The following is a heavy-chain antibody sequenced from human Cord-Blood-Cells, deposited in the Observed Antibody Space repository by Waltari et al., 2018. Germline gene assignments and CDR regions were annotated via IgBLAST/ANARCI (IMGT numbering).Heavy chain of an antibody. J-gene: IGHJ3*02. D-gene: IGHD7-27*01. Sequence: QVQLVESGGGVVQPGRSLRRSCAASGFTFSSYACRGVRQAPGRGLEWVAVISYDGSNKYYADSERGRFTISRNNSKNTLYLQMNSLRAEDTAVYYCAGESGDAFDIWGQGTMVTVSS. CDR2: ISYDGSNK. V-gene: IGHV3-30*04. CDR3: AGESGDAFDI. CDR1: GFTFSSYA.